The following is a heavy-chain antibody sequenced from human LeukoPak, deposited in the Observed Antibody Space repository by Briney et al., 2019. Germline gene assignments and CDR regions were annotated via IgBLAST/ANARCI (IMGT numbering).Heavy chain of an antibody. J-gene: IGHJ4*02. CDR3: ARGEEVVPAAEIDY. D-gene: IGHD2-2*01. CDR2: ISSSSSYI. Sequence: PGRSLRLSCTGSGFTFGDYAMSWFRQAPGKGLEWVSSISSSSSYIYYADSVKGRFTISRDNAKNSLYLQMNSLRAEDTAVYYCARGEEVVPAAEIDYWGQGTLVTVSS. V-gene: IGHV3-21*01. CDR1: GFTFGDYA.